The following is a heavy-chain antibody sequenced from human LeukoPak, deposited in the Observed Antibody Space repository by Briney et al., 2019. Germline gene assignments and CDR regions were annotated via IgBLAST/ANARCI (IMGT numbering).Heavy chain of an antibody. V-gene: IGHV1-8*03. CDR1: GYTFTSYD. CDR2: MNPNSGNT. D-gene: IGHD3-3*01. Sequence: ASVKVSSKASGYTFTSYDINWVRQATGQGLEWMGWMNPNSGNTGYAQKFQGRVTITRNTSISTAHMELSSLRSEDTAVYYCARGANLWYYDFWSGSPYNWFDPWGQGTLVTVSS. J-gene: IGHJ5*02. CDR3: ARGANLWYYDFWSGSPYNWFDP.